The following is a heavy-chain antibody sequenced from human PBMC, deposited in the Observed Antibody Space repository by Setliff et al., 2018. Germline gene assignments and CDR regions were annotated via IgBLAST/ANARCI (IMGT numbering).Heavy chain of an antibody. CDR3: ARYIPSAGCFDP. D-gene: IGHD2-21*01. Sequence: SETLSLTCAVSGGSISSGSHYWSWIRQPAGKGLEWIGRLHTSGNTNYNPSLKSRVTISVDTSKKQFSLMLTSVTAADTAVYYCARYIPSAGCFDPWGQGALVTVSS. J-gene: IGHJ5*02. V-gene: IGHV4-61*02. CDR2: LHTSGNT. CDR1: GGSISSGSHY.